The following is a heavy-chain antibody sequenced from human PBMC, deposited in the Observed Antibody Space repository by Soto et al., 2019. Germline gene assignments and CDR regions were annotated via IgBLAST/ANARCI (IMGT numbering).Heavy chain of an antibody. Sequence: SETLSLTCTVSGGSINSGGYSWTWIRQPPGKGLEWIGFIYHTGTTNYSPSFQGHVTISADKSISTAYLQWSSLKASDTAMYYCARQGMITRPEYGMDVWGQGTTVTVSS. CDR1: GGSINSGGYS. J-gene: IGHJ6*02. V-gene: IGHV4-30-2*01. CDR3: ARQGMITRPEYGMDV. CDR2: IYHTGTT. D-gene: IGHD3-16*01.